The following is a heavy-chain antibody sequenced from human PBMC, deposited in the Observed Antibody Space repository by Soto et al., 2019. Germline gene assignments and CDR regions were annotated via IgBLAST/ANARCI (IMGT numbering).Heavy chain of an antibody. Sequence: ETLSLTCIVSGVSVRSYTWSWVRQPANKGLEWIGRVFSSVSATYNPSLKSRVSISMDTPENRISLKLDSVTAADAGVYFCARDGMTTGDTWGPGTLVTVSS. D-gene: IGHD2-21*02. V-gene: IGHV4-4*07. CDR1: GVSVRSYT. J-gene: IGHJ4*02. CDR2: VFSSVSA. CDR3: ARDGMTTGDT.